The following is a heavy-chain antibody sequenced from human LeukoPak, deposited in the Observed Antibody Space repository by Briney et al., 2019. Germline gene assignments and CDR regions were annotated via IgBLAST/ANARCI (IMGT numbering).Heavy chain of an antibody. CDR2: IIPIFGTA. CDR1: GGTFSSYA. CDR3: ARGSGSYVVLYYYYYYMDV. Sequence: GASVKVSCKASGGTFSSYAISWVRQAPGQGLEWMGGIIPIFGTANYAQKFQGRVTITTDESTSTAYMELSSLRSEDTAVYYCARGSGSYVVLYYYYYYMDVWGKGTTVTVSS. V-gene: IGHV1-69*05. J-gene: IGHJ6*03. D-gene: IGHD1-26*01.